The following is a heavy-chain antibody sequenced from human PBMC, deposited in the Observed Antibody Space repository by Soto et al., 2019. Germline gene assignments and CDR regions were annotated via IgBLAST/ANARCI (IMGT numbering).Heavy chain of an antibody. J-gene: IGHJ6*03. D-gene: IGHD6-19*01. V-gene: IGHV3-21*01. Sequence: GGSLRLSCAASGFTFSSYSMNWVRQAPGKGLEWVSSISSSSSYIYYADSVKGRFTISRDNAKNSLYLQMNSLRAEDTAVYYCARDSSGWYYYYYYMDVWGKGTTVTVSS. CDR2: ISSSSSYI. CDR1: GFTFSSYS. CDR3: ARDSSGWYYYYYYMDV.